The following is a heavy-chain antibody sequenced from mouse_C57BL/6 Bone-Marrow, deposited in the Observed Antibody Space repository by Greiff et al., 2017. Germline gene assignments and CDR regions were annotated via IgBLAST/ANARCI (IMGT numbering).Heavy chain of an antibody. Sequence: VMSAESGGGLVKPGGFLKLSRAAFGLTFSSYAMSWVRQTPEKRLEWVATISDGCSYTYYPDNVKGRFTISRDNAKNNMYLQMSHLKSEDTAMYDCAGDGGLRPYYYAMDYWGQGTSVTVAS. J-gene: IGHJ4*01. CDR3: AGDGGLRPYYYAMDY. CDR1: GLTFSSYA. D-gene: IGHD2-4*01. V-gene: IGHV5-4*03. CDR2: ISDGCSYT.